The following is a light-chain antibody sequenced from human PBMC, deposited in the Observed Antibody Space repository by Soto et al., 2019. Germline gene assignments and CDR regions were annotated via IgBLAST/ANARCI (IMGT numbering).Light chain of an antibody. J-gene: IGKJ4*01. Sequence: DIQMTQSPSSLSASVGDRVTISCQACQDIKKYLNWYQQKPGKAPKLLIYAASNLETGVPSRFSGSGSGTYFTFTISSLQPEDFATYYCQQYDNLPPKVTFGGGTKVDIK. CDR2: AAS. CDR1: QDIKKY. V-gene: IGKV1-33*01. CDR3: QQYDNLPPKVT.